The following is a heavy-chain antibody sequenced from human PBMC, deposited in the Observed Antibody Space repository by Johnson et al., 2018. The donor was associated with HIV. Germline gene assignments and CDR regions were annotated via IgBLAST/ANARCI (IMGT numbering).Heavy chain of an antibody. CDR2: ISYDGSNK. D-gene: IGHD1-26*01. V-gene: IGHV3-30-3*01. Sequence: VQLVESGGGVVQPGRSLRLSCAASGFTFSSYALHWVRQAPGKGLEWVAVISYDGSNKYYADSVKGRFTISRDNSKNTLYLQMNSLRAEDTAVYYCAKGLGRYYEAFDIWGQGTMVTVSS. J-gene: IGHJ3*02. CDR3: AKGLGRYYEAFDI. CDR1: GFTFSSYA.